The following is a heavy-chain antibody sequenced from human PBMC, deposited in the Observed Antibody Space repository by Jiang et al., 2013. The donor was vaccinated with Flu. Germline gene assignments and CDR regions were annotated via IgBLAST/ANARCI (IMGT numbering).Heavy chain of an antibody. CDR1: GDSVPSNSAI. V-gene: IGHV6-1*01. D-gene: IGHD6-19*01. CDR3: ARDQVYNSGFDY. J-gene: IGHJ4*02. CDR2: TYYRSKWYN. Sequence: SQTLSLTCAISGDSVPSNSAIWNWIRQSPSRGLEWLGRTYYRSKWYNDYAISVKSRLTINPDTSKNQFSLQLNSVTPEDTAVYYCARDQVYNSGFDYWGQGTLVTVSS.